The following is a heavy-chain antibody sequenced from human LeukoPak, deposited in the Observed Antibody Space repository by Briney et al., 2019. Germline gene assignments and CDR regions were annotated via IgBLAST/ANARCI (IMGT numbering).Heavy chain of an antibody. CDR1: GYSFINSG. CDR3: AREGGIAAGWETD. V-gene: IGHV1-18*01. D-gene: IGHD6-13*01. CDR2: ISVNGGYT. J-gene: IGHJ4*02. Sequence: ASEKVSCKVSGYSFINSGISWVRQAPGQGLEWMGWISVNGGYTNFAQSHRDRVTLTTDTSTSTAYLELTDPRSDDTAVYYCAREGGIAAGWETDWGQGTLVTVSS.